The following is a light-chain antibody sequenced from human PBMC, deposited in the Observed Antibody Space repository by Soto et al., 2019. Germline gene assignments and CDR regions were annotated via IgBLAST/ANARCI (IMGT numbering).Light chain of an antibody. CDR1: SSNIGAGYD. Sequence: QAVVTQPPSVSGAPGQRVTISCTGSSSNIGAGYDVHWYQQLPGTAPKLLIYGNNNRPSGVPDRFSGSKSGTSASLAITGLQADDEADYYCLSYDNSLSGIYVFGTATKLTVL. V-gene: IGLV1-40*01. CDR3: LSYDNSLSGIYV. J-gene: IGLJ1*01. CDR2: GNN.